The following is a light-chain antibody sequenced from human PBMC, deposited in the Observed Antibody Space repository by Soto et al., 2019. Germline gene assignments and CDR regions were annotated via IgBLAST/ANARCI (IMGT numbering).Light chain of an antibody. CDR1: QSVDNNF. CDR2: GVS. J-gene: IGKJ1*01. CDR3: QQYMSSVT. V-gene: IGKV3-20*01. Sequence: EIVFTQSPGSLSLSQGERATLSCRASQSVDNNFFSWYQKKPGQATRLLMYGVSKRATGIPDRFSGSGSGTEFTLTISRLAPEDCAVYYCQQYMSSVTFGQGTRGEIK.